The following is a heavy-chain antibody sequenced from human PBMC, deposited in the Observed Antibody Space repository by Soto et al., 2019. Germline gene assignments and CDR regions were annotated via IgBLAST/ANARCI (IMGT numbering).Heavy chain of an antibody. D-gene: IGHD2-2*01. CDR1: GGTFSSYA. J-gene: IGHJ6*02. CDR2: IIPIFGTA. V-gene: IGHV1-69*13. Sequence: SVKVSWKASGGTFSSYAISWVRQAPGQGLEWMGGIIPIFGTANYAQKFQGRVTITADESTSTAYMELSSLRSEDTAVYYCAVRVVVVPASKYPILDGMDVWGQGTTVTVSS. CDR3: AVRVVVVPASKYPILDGMDV.